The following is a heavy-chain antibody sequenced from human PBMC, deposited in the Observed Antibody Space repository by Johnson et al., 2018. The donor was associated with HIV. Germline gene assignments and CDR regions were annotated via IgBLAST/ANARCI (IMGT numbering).Heavy chain of an antibody. CDR3: TTDSEGHVFDI. CDR2: IKSEADGGTT. J-gene: IGHJ3*02. CDR1: PIIFTNTW. V-gene: IGHV3-15*01. Sequence: VHLVESGGGLVRPGGSLRLSCAVSPIIFTNTWMTWVRQAPGKGLEWVGRIKSEADGGTTDYGAPVKGRFTISRDDSKNRLYLQMNSLKSEDTAVYYCTTDSEGHVFDIWGQGTMVTVSS.